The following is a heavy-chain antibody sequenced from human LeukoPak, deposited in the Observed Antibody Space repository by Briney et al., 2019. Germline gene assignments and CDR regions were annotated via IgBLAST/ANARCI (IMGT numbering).Heavy chain of an antibody. Sequence: GASVKVSCKASGGTFSSYTISWVRQAPGQGLEWMGRIIPILGIANYAQKFQGRVTITADKSTSTAYMELSSLRSEDTAVYYCARVRNSYGYTGYYYMDVWGKGTTVTVSS. CDR1: GGTFSSYT. CDR3: ARVRNSYGYTGYYYMDV. D-gene: IGHD5-18*01. J-gene: IGHJ6*03. CDR2: IIPILGIA. V-gene: IGHV1-69*02.